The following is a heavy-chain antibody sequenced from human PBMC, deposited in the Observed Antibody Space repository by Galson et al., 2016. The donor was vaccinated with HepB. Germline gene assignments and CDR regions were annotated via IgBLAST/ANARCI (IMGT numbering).Heavy chain of an antibody. V-gene: IGHV3-21*01. CDR3: ARPPEGDRRYFDL. D-gene: IGHD3-16*01. J-gene: IGHJ2*01. Sequence: SLRLSCAASGFTFSTYSMNWVRQAPGKGLEWVSFISINSGYKYYADSLKGRVTISRDNAKNSLYLQMNSLRAEDTAGYYCARPPEGDRRYFDLWGRGTLVTVSS. CDR2: ISINSGYK. CDR1: GFTFSTYS.